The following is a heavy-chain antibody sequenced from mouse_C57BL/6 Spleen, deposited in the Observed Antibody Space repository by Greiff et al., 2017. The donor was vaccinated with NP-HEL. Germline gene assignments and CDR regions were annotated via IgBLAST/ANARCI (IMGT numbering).Heavy chain of an antibody. V-gene: IGHV1-82*01. CDR3: ARVYRGYEMDD. CDR2: IYPGDGDT. Sequence: QVQLKESGPELVKPGASVKISCKASGYAFSSSWMNWVKQRPGTGLEWIGRIYPGDGDTNYNEKFKGKATLTADKSSSTAYMQLSRLTSEDSAVYCGARVYRGYEMDDWGKGTSGTVSS. D-gene: IGHD2-10*02. CDR1: GYAFSSSW. J-gene: IGHJ4*01.